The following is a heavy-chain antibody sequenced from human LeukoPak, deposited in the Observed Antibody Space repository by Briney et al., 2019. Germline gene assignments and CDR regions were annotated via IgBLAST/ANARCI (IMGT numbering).Heavy chain of an antibody. CDR2: ISSSSSYI. CDR1: GFTFSSYS. V-gene: IGHV3-21*01. CDR3: ARDYPSGYRFDY. J-gene: IGHJ4*02. D-gene: IGHD5-12*01. Sequence: GGSLRLSCAASGFTFSSYSMNWVHQAAGKGLEWVSSISSSSSYIYYADSVKGRFTISRDNAKNSLYLQMNSLRAEDTAVYYCARDYPSGYRFDYWGQGTLVTVSS.